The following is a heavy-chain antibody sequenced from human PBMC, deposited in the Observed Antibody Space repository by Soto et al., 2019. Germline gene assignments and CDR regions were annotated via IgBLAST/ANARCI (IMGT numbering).Heavy chain of an antibody. J-gene: IGHJ4*02. CDR2: IYTSGST. CDR1: GGSISSYY. Sequence: SETLSLTCTVSGGSISSYYWSWIRQPAGKGLEWIGRIYTSGSTNYNPSLKSRVTMSVDTSKNQFSLKLSSVTAADTAVYYCASEASSGYYYVGNYFDYWGQGTLVTVTS. D-gene: IGHD3-22*01. V-gene: IGHV4-4*07. CDR3: ASEASSGYYYVGNYFDY.